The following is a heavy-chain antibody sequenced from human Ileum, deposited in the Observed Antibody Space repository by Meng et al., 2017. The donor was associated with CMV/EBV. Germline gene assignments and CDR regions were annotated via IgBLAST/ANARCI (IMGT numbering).Heavy chain of an antibody. V-gene: IGHV3-53*01. J-gene: IGHJ4*02. CDR2: SYSAGGA. Sequence: VGCLRLSSAPSWSTVSINLMFLVRQTRANWIECVAVSYSAGGAYYADSVKGRFAMSKCISKNCLLHQNQTLKTESTSVDDCARDRRPSFDFGSWGQGTLVTVSS. CDR3: ARDRRPSFDFGS. CDR1: WSTVSINL. D-gene: IGHD6-6*01.